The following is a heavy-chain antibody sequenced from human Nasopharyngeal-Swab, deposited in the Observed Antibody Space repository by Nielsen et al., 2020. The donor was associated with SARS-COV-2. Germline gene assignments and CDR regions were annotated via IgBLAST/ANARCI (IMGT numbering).Heavy chain of an antibody. CDR1: GFTFSRSY. CDR2: MWFDGSNK. CDR3: ARVMSLEYWSGYPAITDNTNAMDV. J-gene: IGHJ6*02. V-gene: IGHV3-33*01. Sequence: GGSLRLSCAASGFTFSRSYMHWVRQAPGKGLEWVAIMWFDGSNKYYADSVKGRFTISRDNSKKTLFLQLDSLRVEDTAVYYCARVMSLEYWSGYPAITDNTNAMDVWGQGTTVTV. D-gene: IGHD3-3*01.